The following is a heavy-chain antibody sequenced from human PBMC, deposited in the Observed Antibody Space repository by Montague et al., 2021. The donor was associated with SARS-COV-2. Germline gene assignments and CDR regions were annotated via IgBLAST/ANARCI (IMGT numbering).Heavy chain of an antibody. V-gene: IGHV4-59*01. Sequence: SETLSLTCTVSGDSISAYYWSWIRQPPGMGLEWIGYIFRSGATNYNPPLKSRVIISLDTSQSQFSLVLSSVTAADTAIYYCARTSRGSRYFYGVDVWGQGTTVTVSS. J-gene: IGHJ6*02. CDR1: GDSISAYY. CDR3: ARTSRGSRYFYGVDV. D-gene: IGHD3-10*01. CDR2: IFRSGAT.